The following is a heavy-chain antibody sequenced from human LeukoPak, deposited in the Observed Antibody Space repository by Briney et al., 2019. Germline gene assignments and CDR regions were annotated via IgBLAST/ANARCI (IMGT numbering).Heavy chain of an antibody. CDR2: INHSGRT. D-gene: IGHD3-10*01. CDR3: ARDSGTTGEVKFDP. CDR1: GGSLSDYY. Sequence: SETLSLTCAVYGGSLSDYYWSWIRQPPGKGLEWIGKINHSGRTNCNPSLKSRVTMSIDTSKNQFSLNLISVTAADTAVYYCARDSGTTGEVKFDPWGQGTLVTVSS. J-gene: IGHJ5*02. V-gene: IGHV4-34*01.